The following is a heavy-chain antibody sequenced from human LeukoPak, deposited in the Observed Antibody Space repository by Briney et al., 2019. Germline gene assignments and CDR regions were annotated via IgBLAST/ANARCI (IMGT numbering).Heavy chain of an antibody. V-gene: IGHV3-48*01. CDR3: ARAEEGDIVVVPAAIRLEFDY. CDR1: GFTFSSYS. D-gene: IGHD2-2*02. CDR2: ISSSSSTI. Sequence: GGSLRLSCAASGFTFSSYSMNWVRQAPGKGLEWVSYISSSSSTIYYADSVKGRFTISRDNAKNSLYLQMNSLRAEDTAVYYCARAEEGDIVVVPAAIRLEFDYWGQGTLVTVSS. J-gene: IGHJ4*02.